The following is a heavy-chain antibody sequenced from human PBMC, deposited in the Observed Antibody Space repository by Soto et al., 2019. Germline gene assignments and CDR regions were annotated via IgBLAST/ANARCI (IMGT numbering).Heavy chain of an antibody. J-gene: IGHJ6*02. V-gene: IGHV5-51*01. CDR1: GYSFTSYW. Sequence: GEALKISCKGSGYSFTSYWIGWVRQMPGKGLECMGIIYPGDSDTRYSPSFQGQVTISADKSISTAYLQWSSLKASDTAMYYCARPRYPGRGYYGMDVWGQGTTVTVSS. CDR2: IYPGDSDT. CDR3: ARPRYPGRGYYGMDV. D-gene: IGHD2-15*01.